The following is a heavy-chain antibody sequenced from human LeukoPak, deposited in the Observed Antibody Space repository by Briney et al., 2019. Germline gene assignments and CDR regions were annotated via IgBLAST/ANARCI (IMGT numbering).Heavy chain of an antibody. CDR3: ARAGRAAANWFDP. Sequence: ASVKVSCKASGYTFTGYYMHLVRQAPGQGLEWMGWISAYNGNTNYAQKLQGRVTMTTDTSTSTAYMELRSLRSDDTAVYYCARAGRAAANWFDPWGQGTLVTVSS. V-gene: IGHV1-18*04. CDR1: GYTFTGYY. CDR2: ISAYNGNT. J-gene: IGHJ5*02. D-gene: IGHD6-13*01.